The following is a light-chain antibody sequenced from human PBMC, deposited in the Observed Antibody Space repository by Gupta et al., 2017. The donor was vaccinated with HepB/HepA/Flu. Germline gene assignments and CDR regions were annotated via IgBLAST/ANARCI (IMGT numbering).Light chain of an antibody. CDR1: QSVSSSF. V-gene: IGKV3-7*04. J-gene: IGKJ1*01. CDR2: GAS. CDR3: QQHYSFPLT. Sequence: PGERVTLSCRASQSVSSSFFMSYQQKPGQAPRHLIYGASTRATSIPARFSGSGSGTDFTLTISSLQPADFAVYYCQQHYSFPLTFGRGTKVEIK.